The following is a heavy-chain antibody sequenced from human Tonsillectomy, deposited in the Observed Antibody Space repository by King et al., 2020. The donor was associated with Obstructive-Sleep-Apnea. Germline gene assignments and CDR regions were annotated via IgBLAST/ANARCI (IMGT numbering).Heavy chain of an antibody. CDR2: SSCKSWSI. Sequence: VQRVESGGGLVQPGRSLRISCAAFGFTFEDDAMHWVRQSPGKGLEWVAGSSCKSWSIGYAVSVKGRFTSSRDNAKNSLYLQMNSLRAEDTALYYCAKDVVVAASYAFDIWGQGTMVTVSS. J-gene: IGHJ3*02. CDR3: AKDVVVAASYAFDI. CDR1: GFTFEDDA. D-gene: IGHD2-15*01. V-gene: IGHV3-9*01.